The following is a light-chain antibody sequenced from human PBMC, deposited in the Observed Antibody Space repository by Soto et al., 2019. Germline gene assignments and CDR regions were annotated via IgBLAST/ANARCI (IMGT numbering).Light chain of an antibody. CDR2: GTS. V-gene: IGKV3-20*01. Sequence: EIVLTQSPGTLSLSPGERPTLSCRASQSVSRSYLAWYQQKPGQAPSLLIYGTSTRAPGIPDRFSGSGSGTDFPLTISRLAPEDFTVYYCQQYGSSRWTFGQGTKVDIK. CDR3: QQYGSSRWT. J-gene: IGKJ1*01. CDR1: QSVSRSY.